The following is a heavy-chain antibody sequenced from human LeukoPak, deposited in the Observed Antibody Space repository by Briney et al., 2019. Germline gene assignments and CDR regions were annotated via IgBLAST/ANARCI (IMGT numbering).Heavy chain of an antibody. CDR1: GGSISSYY. V-gene: IGHV4-59*12. CDR3: AREWAY. Sequence: SETLSLTCTVSGGSISSYYWSWIRQPPGKGLEWIGSIYYSGSTYYNPSLKSRVTISVDTSKNQFSLRLNSVTAADTAVYYCAREWAYWGQGTLVTVSS. J-gene: IGHJ4*02. CDR2: IYYSGST.